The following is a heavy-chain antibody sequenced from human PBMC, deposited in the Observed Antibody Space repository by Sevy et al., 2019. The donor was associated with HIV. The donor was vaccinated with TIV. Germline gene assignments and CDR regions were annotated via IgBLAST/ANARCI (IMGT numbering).Heavy chain of an antibody. V-gene: IGHV4-34*01. J-gene: IGHJ6*02. D-gene: IGHD6-6*01. CDR3: ARAGGASSFPLWYYYGMDV. Sequence: ETLSLTCAVYGGSFSGYYWSWIRQPPGKGLEWIGEINHSGSTNYNPSLKSRVTISVDTSKNQFSLKLSSVTAADTAVYYCARAGGASSFPLWYYYGMDVWGQGTTVTVSS. CDR1: GGSFSGYY. CDR2: INHSGST.